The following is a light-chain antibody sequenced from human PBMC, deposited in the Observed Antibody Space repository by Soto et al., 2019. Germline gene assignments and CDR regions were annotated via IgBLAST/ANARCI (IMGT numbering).Light chain of an antibody. CDR2: GNS. J-gene: IGLJ2*01. CDR3: QSYGSSLSGSR. V-gene: IGLV1-40*01. Sequence: QSVLTQPPSVSGAPGQRVTISCTGSSSNIGAGYDVHWYQQLPGTAPKLLIYGNSNRPSGVPDRFSGSKSGTSASLAITGLQAEDEAEYYCQSYGSSLSGSRFGGGTKLTVL. CDR1: SSNIGAGYD.